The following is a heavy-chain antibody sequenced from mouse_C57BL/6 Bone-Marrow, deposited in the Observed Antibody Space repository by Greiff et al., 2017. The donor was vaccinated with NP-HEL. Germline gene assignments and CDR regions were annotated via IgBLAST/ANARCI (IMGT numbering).Heavy chain of an antibody. D-gene: IGHD4-1*01. V-gene: IGHV1-76*01. J-gene: IGHJ3*01. CDR2: IYPGSGNT. CDR3: AREEALLGRFAY. Sequence: VQLQQSGAELVRPGASVKLSCKASGYTFTDYYINWVKQRPGQGLEWIARIYPGSGNTYYNEKFKGKATLTAEKSSSTAYMQLSSLTSEDSAVYFCAREEALLGRFAYWGQGTLVTVSA. CDR1: GYTFTDYY.